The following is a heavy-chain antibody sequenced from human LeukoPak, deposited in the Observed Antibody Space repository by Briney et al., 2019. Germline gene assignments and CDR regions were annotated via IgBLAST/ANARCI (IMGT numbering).Heavy chain of an antibody. Sequence: PGGSLRLSCAASGFTFSNAWMSWVRQAPGKGLEWVGRIKSKTDGGTTDYAAPVKGRFTISRDDSKNTLYLQMNSLKTEDTAVYYCTTVGSITMVRGVITLFDYWGRGTLVTVSS. J-gene: IGHJ4*02. CDR1: GFTFSNAW. V-gene: IGHV3-15*01. CDR2: IKSKTDGGTT. CDR3: TTVGSITMVRGVITLFDY. D-gene: IGHD3-10*01.